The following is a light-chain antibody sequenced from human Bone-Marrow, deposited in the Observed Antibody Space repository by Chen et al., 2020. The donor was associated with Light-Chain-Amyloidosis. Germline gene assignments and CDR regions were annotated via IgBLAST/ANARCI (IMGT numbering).Light chain of an antibody. CDR1: QTISTH. J-gene: IGKJ4*01. CDR2: DAS. CDR3: QHRGGWPPLS. Sequence: EVVLTQSPATLSLSPGEIATLSCRASQTISTHLVWYQQKPGQVPRLLIYDASTMATGIPARFSGSGSGTDFTLSISSLEAEDFAVYYCQHRGGWPPLSFGGGIKIEIK. V-gene: IGKV3-11*01.